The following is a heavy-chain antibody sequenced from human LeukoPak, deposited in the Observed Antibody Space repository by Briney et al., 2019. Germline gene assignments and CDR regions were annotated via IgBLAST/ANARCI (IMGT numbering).Heavy chain of an antibody. CDR1: GFSLKTYG. V-gene: IGHV3-48*04. D-gene: IGHD4-11*01. Sequence: GGSLRVSCAVSGFSLKTYGMNWVRQAPGKGLEWIAQISSSGVAIYYADSVKGRFTISRGNAENSLYLQMNSLGAEDTAVYYCARETSTAEYYFDYWGRGTLVTVSS. CDR2: ISSSGVAI. CDR3: ARETSTAEYYFDY. J-gene: IGHJ4*02.